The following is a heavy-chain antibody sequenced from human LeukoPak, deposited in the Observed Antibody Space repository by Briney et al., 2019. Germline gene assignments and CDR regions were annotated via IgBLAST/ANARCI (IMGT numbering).Heavy chain of an antibody. V-gene: IGHV3-20*04. CDR3: AKRTRGSYSLDAFDI. CDR2: INWNGGST. J-gene: IGHJ3*02. Sequence: PGLSLRLSCAASGFTFYDYDMICAPHAPGKGLEWGSDINWNGGSTGYADSVRGRFTISRDNSKNCMYLQMNSLRPEDMAFYYCAKRTRGSYSLDAFDIWGQGTLVTVSS. D-gene: IGHD1-26*01. CDR1: GFTFYDYD.